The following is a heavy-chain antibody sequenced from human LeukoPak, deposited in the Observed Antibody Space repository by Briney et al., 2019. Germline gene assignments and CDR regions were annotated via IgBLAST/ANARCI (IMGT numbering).Heavy chain of an antibody. CDR3: AKVLRVGSPEHLEE. CDR1: GFTFSNYW. D-gene: IGHD3-16*01. J-gene: IGHJ1*01. V-gene: IGHV3-7*03. CDR2: IKYDGSNK. Sequence: PGGSLRLSCTASGFTFSNYWMTWVRQSPGKGLEWVAIIKYDGSNKYHVDSARFTISRDNSKNTLFLQMNSLSSGDTGVYYCAKVLRVGSPEHLEEWGQGTLVTVSS.